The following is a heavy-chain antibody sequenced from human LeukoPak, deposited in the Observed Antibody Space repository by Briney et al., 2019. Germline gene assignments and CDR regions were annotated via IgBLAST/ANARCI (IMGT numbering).Heavy chain of an antibody. CDR3: AREAVAGTCFDY. V-gene: IGHV4-59*01. CDR1: GVSISSYC. J-gene: IGHJ4*02. D-gene: IGHD6-19*01. CDR2: IYYSGST. Sequence: PSGTLSLTCTVSGVSISSYCWSWIRQPPGKGLEWIGYIYYSGSTNYNPSLKSRVAISVDTSKIQFSLKLSSVTAADTAVYYCAREAVAGTCFDYWGQGTLVTVSS.